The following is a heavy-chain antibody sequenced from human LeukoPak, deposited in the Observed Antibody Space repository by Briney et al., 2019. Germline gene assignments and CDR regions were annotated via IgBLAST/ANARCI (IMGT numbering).Heavy chain of an antibody. Sequence: GGSLRLSCAASGFTFDDYVMSWVRQAPGKGLEWVSDINWNGGSTGYADSVKGRFTISGDNSKNTLYLQMNSLRAEDTAVYYCAKVWAHDGSGNPYWHFDLWGRGTLVTVSS. CDR3: AKVWAHDGSGNPYWHFDL. CDR1: GFTFDDYV. J-gene: IGHJ2*01. CDR2: INWNGGST. D-gene: IGHD3-10*01. V-gene: IGHV3-20*04.